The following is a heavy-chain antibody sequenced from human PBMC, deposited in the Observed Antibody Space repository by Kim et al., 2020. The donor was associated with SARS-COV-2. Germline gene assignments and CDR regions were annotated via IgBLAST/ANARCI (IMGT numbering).Heavy chain of an antibody. D-gene: IGHD6-13*01. CDR1: GGTFSSYA. Sequence: SVKVSCKASGGTFSSYAISWVRQAPGQGLEWMGRIIPILGIANYAQKFQGRVTITADKSTSTAYMELSSLRSEDTAVYYCARGAAAGYNWFDPWGQGTLDTVSA. J-gene: IGHJ5*02. CDR3: ARGAAAGYNWFDP. V-gene: IGHV1-69*04. CDR2: IIPILGIA.